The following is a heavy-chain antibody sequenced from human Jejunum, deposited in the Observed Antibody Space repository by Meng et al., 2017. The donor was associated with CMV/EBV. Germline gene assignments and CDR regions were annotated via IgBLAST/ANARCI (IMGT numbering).Heavy chain of an antibody. D-gene: IGHD6-25*01. Sequence: SCAASGFTFSSHAMSWVRQAPGRELEWVSVIYSGNFGTYYTDSVKGRFTISRDNSRNTLYLEMNSLRAEDSAVYCCAKDQYAAIDYWGQGTLVTVSS. CDR1: GFTFSSHA. V-gene: IGHV3-23*03. J-gene: IGHJ4*02. CDR3: AKDQYAAIDY. CDR2: IYSGNFGT.